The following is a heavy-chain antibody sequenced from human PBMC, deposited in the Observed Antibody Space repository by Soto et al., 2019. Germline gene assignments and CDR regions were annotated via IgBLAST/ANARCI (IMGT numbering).Heavy chain of an antibody. Sequence: GGSLRLSCAVSGFTFSSYGMHWVRQAPGKGLAWVAVISYDGSNKYYADSVKGRFTISRDNSKNTLYLQMNSLRAEDTAVYYCAKVSGWQESYQYYYYGMDVWGQGTTVTVSS. J-gene: IGHJ6*02. CDR1: GFTFSSYG. CDR2: ISYDGSNK. D-gene: IGHD3-16*02. V-gene: IGHV3-30*18. CDR3: AKVSGWQESYQYYYYGMDV.